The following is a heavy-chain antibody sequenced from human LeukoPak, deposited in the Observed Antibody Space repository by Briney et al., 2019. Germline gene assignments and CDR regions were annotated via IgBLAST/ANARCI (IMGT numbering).Heavy chain of an antibody. CDR2: ISGSGGST. Sequence: GGSLRLSCAAPGFTFSSYAMSWVRQAPGRGLEWVSAISGSGGSTYYADSVKGRFTISRDNSKNTLYLQMNSLRAEDTAVYYCAKDGQWFGELLGYWGQGTLVTVSS. CDR1: GFTFSSYA. CDR3: AKDGQWFGELLGY. J-gene: IGHJ4*02. D-gene: IGHD3-10*01. V-gene: IGHV3-23*01.